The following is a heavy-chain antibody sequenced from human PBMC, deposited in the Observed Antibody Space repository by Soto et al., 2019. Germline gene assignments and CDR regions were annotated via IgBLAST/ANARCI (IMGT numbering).Heavy chain of an antibody. J-gene: IGHJ5*02. D-gene: IGHD3-22*01. V-gene: IGHV4-39*01. Sequence: QLQLHESGPGLVKPSETLSLTCTVSGGSISSSNYYWAWIRQPPGKGLEWIGSFYYTGSTYYNPFRRSRVTISVDTSKNQFSLKLSSVTAADTGVYYGARPIEGGTSGYYHCGQGTLVTVSS. CDR1: GGSISSSNYY. CDR3: ARPIEGGTSGYYH. CDR2: FYYTGST.